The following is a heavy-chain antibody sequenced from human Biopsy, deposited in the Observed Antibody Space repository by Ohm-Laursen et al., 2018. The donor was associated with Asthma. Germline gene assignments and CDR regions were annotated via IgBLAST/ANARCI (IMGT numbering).Heavy chain of an antibody. J-gene: IGHJ3*01. V-gene: IGHV1-3*04. CDR2: VNTGNGDT. D-gene: IGHD3-9*01. Sequence: ATVKISCKVSGYNFISFAIHWVRQAPGQRLEWMGWVNTGNGDTKYSQKFQGRVTITRDTSASTAYMELRSLRSEDTATYYCERTYYDFLTGQVKDVFGVWGQGTMVTVSS. CDR1: GYNFISFA. CDR3: ERTYYDFLTGQVKDVFGV.